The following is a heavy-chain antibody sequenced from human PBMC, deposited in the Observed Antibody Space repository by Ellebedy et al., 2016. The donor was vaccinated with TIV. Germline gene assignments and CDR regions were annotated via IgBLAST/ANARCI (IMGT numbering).Heavy chain of an antibody. CDR3: AKCPSMAEDSDY. V-gene: IGHV3-23*01. Sequence: GESLKISXAASGFAFSSFAMSWVRQAPGKGLEWVSAIGAGGEDTYYADSVKGRFTISRDNSKTMVHLQMSSLRAEDTAVYYCAKCPSMAEDSDYWGQGTLVTVSS. D-gene: IGHD6-6*01. J-gene: IGHJ4*02. CDR2: IGAGGEDT. CDR1: GFAFSSFA.